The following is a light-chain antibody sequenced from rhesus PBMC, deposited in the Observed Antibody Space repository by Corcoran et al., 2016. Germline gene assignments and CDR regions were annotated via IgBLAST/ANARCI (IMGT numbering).Light chain of an antibody. CDR2: AAS. Sequence: DIQMTQSPSSLSASVGDRVTITCRASENVNKYLHWYQQKPGKAPKLLIYAASTLQSGVPSSFSGSGSGTDYTFTISSLQPEDVASYYCQDSYGTPFTFGPGTKRDIK. J-gene: IGKJ3*01. V-gene: IGKV1-74*01. CDR1: ENVNKY. CDR3: QDSYGTPFT.